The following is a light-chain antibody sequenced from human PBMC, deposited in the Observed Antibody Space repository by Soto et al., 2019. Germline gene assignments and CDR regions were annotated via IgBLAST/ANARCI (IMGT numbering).Light chain of an antibody. CDR1: QDINNY. J-gene: IGKJ2*01. Sequence: DIQMTQSPSSLSASVGDRVTITCQAGQDINNYLNWYQQKPGKAPKLLIYDASNLETGVPSRSRGSGSWTDFTFTISSLQPEDIATYYCQQYDNLPSYTFGQGTKLEIK. CDR3: QQYDNLPSYT. V-gene: IGKV1-33*01. CDR2: DAS.